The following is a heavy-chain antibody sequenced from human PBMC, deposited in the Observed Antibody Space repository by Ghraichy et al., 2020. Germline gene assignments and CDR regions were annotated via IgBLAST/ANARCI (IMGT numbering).Heavy chain of an antibody. D-gene: IGHD3-10*01. CDR2: INHSGST. J-gene: IGHJ3*02. Sequence: SETLSLTCAVYGGSFSVYYWSWIRQPPGKGLEWIGEINHSGSTNYNPSLKSRVTISVDTSKNQFSLKLSSVTAADTAVYYCARPRGVAKAFDIWGQGTMVTVSS. V-gene: IGHV4-34*01. CDR3: ARPRGVAKAFDI. CDR1: GGSFSVYY.